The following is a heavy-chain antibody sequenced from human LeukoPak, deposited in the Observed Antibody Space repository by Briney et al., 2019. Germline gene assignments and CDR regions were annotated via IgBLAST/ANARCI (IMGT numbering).Heavy chain of an antibody. V-gene: IGHV1-18*01. CDR3: AREYCSSTSCMKTPYYSYGMDV. CDR1: GYTFTSYG. CDR2: ISAYNGNT. D-gene: IGHD2-2*01. J-gene: IGHJ6*02. Sequence: ASVKVSCKASGYTFTSYGISWVRQAPGQGLEWMGWISAYNGNTNYAQKLQGRVTMTTDTSTSTAYMELRSLRSDDTAVYYCAREYCSSTSCMKTPYYSYGMDVWGQGTTVTVSS.